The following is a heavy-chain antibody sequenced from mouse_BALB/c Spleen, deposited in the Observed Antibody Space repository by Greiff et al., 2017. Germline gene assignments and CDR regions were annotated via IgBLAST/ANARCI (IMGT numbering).Heavy chain of an antibody. J-gene: IGHJ2*01. CDR2: INPSTGYT. CDR3: ARRGVTWGYYFDC. Sequence: VQLQQSGAELAKPGASVKMSCKASGYTFTSYWMHWVKQRPGQGLEWIGYINPSTGYTEYNQKFKDKATLTADKSSSTAYMQLSSLTSEDSAVYYCARRGVTWGYYFDCWGQGTTRTVSS. V-gene: IGHV1-7*01. D-gene: IGHD2-3*01. CDR1: GYTFTSYW.